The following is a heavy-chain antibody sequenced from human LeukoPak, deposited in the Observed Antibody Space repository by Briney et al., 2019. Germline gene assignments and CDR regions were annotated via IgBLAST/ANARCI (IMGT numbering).Heavy chain of an antibody. CDR1: GYTFTANY. D-gene: IGHD6-13*01. V-gene: IGHV1-2*02. J-gene: IGHJ4*02. Sequence: ASVKVSCKTSGYTFTANYIHWVRQAPGQGLEWVGWINSNSGATRYAQKSRGRVTMTRDTSISTAYMDLSRLTPDDTAVYYCARGFGSSWYDYWGQGTLVTVSS. CDR2: INSNSGAT. CDR3: ARGFGSSWYDY.